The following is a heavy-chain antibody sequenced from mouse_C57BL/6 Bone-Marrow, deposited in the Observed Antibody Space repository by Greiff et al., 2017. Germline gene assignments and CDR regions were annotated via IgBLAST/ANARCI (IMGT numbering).Heavy chain of an antibody. CDR1: GYTFTSYW. V-gene: IGHV1-64*01. D-gene: IGHD2-4*01. CDR2: IHPNSGST. Sequence: QVQLQQPGAELVKPGASVKLSCKASGYTFTSYWMHWVKQRPGQGLEWIGMIHPNSGSTNYHEKFKSKATLTVDKSSSTAYMQLSSLTSEDAAVYYCAREGGYDYDSFDYWGQGTTLTVSS. J-gene: IGHJ2*01. CDR3: AREGGYDYDSFDY.